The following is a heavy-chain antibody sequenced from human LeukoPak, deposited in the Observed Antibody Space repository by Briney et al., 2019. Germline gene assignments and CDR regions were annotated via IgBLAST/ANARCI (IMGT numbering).Heavy chain of an antibody. Sequence: GGSLRLSCAASGFTFSSYAMSWVRQAPGKGLEWVSAISGSGGSTYYADSVKGRFTISRDNSKNTLYLQMNSLRAEDTVVYYCAKSKAPEYYDSSGWPFDYWGQGTLVTVSS. J-gene: IGHJ4*02. CDR2: ISGSGGST. CDR1: GFTFSSYA. CDR3: AKSKAPEYYDSSGWPFDY. V-gene: IGHV3-23*01. D-gene: IGHD3-22*01.